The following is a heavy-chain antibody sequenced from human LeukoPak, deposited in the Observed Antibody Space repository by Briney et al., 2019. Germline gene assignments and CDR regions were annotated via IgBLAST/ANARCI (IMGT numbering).Heavy chain of an antibody. D-gene: IGHD2/OR15-2a*01. J-gene: IGHJ5*02. CDR1: GYSLTSGYY. V-gene: IGHV4-38-2*01. CDR2: IYPSGST. Sequence: SETLSLTCALSGYSLTSGYYWGWIRQPPGKGRDWIGTIYPSGSTYYNPSLKSRVTISVDRSKTQFTLKLSSVTAADTAVYYCARNGNSAYSPNWFDPWGQGTLVTVSS. CDR3: ARNGNSAYSPNWFDP.